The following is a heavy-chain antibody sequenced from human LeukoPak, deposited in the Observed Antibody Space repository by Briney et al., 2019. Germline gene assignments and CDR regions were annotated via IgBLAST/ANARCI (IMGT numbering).Heavy chain of an antibody. D-gene: IGHD3-16*01. CDR1: GYSFPNYW. V-gene: IGHV5-51*01. CDR3: ATHQSTFGTGVGYYFDY. J-gene: IGHJ4*02. CDR2: IYPGDSDT. Sequence: GESLKISCKGSGYSFPNYWIGWVRQMPGKGLEWMGIIYPGDSDTIYSPSFQGQVAISADKSLSTAYLQWSRLKASDTAMYYCATHQSTFGTGVGYYFDYWGRGTLVTVSS.